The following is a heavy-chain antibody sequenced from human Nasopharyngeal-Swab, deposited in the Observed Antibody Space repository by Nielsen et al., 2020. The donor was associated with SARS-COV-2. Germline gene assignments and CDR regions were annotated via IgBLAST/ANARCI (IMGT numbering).Heavy chain of an antibody. D-gene: IGHD3-3*01. J-gene: IGHJ4*02. CDR2: IKQDGSEK. CDR1: GFTFSSYW. V-gene: IGHV3-7*03. CDR3: ARSSRGPYYDFWSGSNYPDY. Sequence: GESLKISCAASGFTFSSYWMSWVRQAPGKGLEWVANIKQDGSEKYYVDSVKGRFTISRDNAKNSLYLQMNSLRAEDTAVHYCARSSRGPYYDFWSGSNYPDYWGQGTLVTVSS.